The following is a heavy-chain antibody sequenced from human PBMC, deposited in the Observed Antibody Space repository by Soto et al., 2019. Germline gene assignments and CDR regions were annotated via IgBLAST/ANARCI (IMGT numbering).Heavy chain of an antibody. V-gene: IGHV4-59*01. D-gene: IGHD6-13*01. CDR3: ARDRAAAGTEYDY. CDR1: GGSISSYY. Sequence: QVQLQESGPGLVKPSETLSLTCTVSGGSISSYYWSWIRQPPGKGLEWIGYIYYSGSTNYNPSLKSRVTISVDTSKSQFSLKLSSVTAADTAVYYCARDRAAAGTEYDYWGQGTLVTVSS. J-gene: IGHJ4*02. CDR2: IYYSGST.